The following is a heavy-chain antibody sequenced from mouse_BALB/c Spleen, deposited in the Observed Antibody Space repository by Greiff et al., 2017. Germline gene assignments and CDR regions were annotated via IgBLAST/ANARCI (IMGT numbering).Heavy chain of an antibody. Sequence: VKLQESGPGLVAPSQSLSITCTVSGFSLTSYGVHWVRQPPGKGLEWLGVIWAGGSTNYNSALMSRLSISKDNSKSQVFLKMNSLQTDDTAMYYCARGEDNAWFAYWGQGTLVTVSA. CDR1: GFSLTSYG. V-gene: IGHV2-9*02. J-gene: IGHJ3*01. CDR2: IWAGGST. CDR3: ARGEDNAWFAY.